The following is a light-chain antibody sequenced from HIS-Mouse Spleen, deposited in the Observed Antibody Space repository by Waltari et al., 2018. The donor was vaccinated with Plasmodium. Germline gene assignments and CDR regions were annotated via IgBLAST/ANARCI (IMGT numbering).Light chain of an antibody. CDR1: LSDSSY. CDR2: DAS. CDR3: QQRSNWPPLT. V-gene: IGKV3-11*01. Sequence: EIVLTQSPATLSLSPGERALLPCSASLSDSSYLAWYQQKPGQAPRPLIYDASNRATGIPARFSGSGSGTDFTLTISSLEPEDFAVYYCQQRSNWPPLTFGGGTKVEIK. J-gene: IGKJ4*01.